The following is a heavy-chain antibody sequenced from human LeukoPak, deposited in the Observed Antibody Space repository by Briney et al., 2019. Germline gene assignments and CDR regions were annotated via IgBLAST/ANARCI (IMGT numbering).Heavy chain of an antibody. V-gene: IGHV1-2*02. CDR2: INPNSGGT. D-gene: IGHD5-18*01. CDR3: ARYSYGQTFDY. Sequence: ASVKVSCKASGYTFTGYYMHWVRQAPGQGLEWMGWINPNSGGTNYAQKFKGRVTMTRDTSISTVYMELSRLRSDDTAVYYCARYSYGQTFDYWGQGTVVTVSS. J-gene: IGHJ4*02. CDR1: GYTFTGYY.